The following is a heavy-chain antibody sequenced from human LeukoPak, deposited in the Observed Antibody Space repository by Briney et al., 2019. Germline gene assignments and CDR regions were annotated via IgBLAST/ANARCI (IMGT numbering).Heavy chain of an antibody. CDR1: GYSFTSYW. CDR3: ARTITGQTHWFDP. Sequence: GESLKISCKGSGYSFTSYWIGWVRQMPGKGLEWMGIIYPGDSDTRYSPSFQGQVTISADKSISTAYPQWSSLKASDTAMYYCARTITGQTHWFDPWGQGTLVTVSS. D-gene: IGHD1-20*01. CDR2: IYPGDSDT. J-gene: IGHJ5*02. V-gene: IGHV5-51*01.